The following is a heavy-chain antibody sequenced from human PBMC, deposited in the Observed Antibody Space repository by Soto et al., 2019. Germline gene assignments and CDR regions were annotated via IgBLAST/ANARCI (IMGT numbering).Heavy chain of an antibody. D-gene: IGHD5-12*01. Sequence: EVQLVESGGGLIQPGGSLRLSCVVSGFTVSSTNYMSWVRQAPGKGLEWVSVLYPGDTTFYADSVKGRFTNSIDNSKNTLYLQMNSLSAEDTAVSYFNGYGYWGQGTLVTVSS. V-gene: IGHV3-53*01. CDR3: NGYGY. CDR1: GFTVSSTNY. J-gene: IGHJ4*02. CDR2: LYPGDTT.